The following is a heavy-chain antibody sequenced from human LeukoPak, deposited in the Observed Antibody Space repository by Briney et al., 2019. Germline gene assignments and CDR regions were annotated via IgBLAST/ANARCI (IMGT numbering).Heavy chain of an antibody. CDR2: MSASGHII. CDR3: SKPGYCDGDKCYYSV. D-gene: IGHD2-21*01. J-gene: IGHJ4*02. Sequence: GGSLRLSCAASGFSFSDWAMNWVRHPPGKGLEWVSSMSASGHIIDYTDSVKVPFPISRDNSNITLYLQMTTLRAEDTAIYYCSKPGYCDGDKCYYSVWGRGTLVTVSS. V-gene: IGHV3-23*01. CDR1: GFSFSDWA.